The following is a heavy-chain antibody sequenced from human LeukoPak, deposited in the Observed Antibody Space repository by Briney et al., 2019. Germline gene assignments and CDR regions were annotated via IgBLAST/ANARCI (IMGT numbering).Heavy chain of an antibody. CDR3: ARDFPGIAVAGTRPLDY. D-gene: IGHD6-19*01. Sequence: SCKASGYTFTSYGISWVRQAPGKGLEWVSVIYSGGSTYYADSVKGRFTISRDNSKNTLYLQMNSLRAEDTAVYYCARDFPGIAVAGTRPLDYWGQGTLVTVSS. CDR2: IYSGGST. J-gene: IGHJ4*02. CDR1: GYTFTSYG. V-gene: IGHV3-53*01.